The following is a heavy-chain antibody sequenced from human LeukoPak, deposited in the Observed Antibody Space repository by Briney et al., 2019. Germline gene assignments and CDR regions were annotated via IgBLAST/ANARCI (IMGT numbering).Heavy chain of an antibody. CDR1: GGSISSGDYY. D-gene: IGHD2-15*01. J-gene: IGHJ4*02. CDR2: IYYSGST. CDR3: ARGGSPGSRFDY. Sequence: SETLSLTCTVSGGSISSGDYYWSWIRQPPGKGLEWIGYIYYSGSTNYNPSLKSRVTISVDTSKNQFSLKLSSVTAADTAVYYCARGGSPGSRFDYWGQGTLVTVSS. V-gene: IGHV4-61*08.